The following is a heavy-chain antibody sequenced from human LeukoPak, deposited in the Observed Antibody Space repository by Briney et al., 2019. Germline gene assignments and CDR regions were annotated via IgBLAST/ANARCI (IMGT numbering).Heavy chain of an antibody. J-gene: IGHJ4*02. CDR3: TKKITFYYESSGYD. Sequence: PGGSLRLSCAASGFTFSNYGMSWVRQAPGKGLEWVSTISGSGDNSYYADSVRGRFTISRDNSKNTLYLQMNSLRAEDTAVYYCTKKITFYYESSGYDRGQGTLVTVSS. V-gene: IGHV3-23*01. CDR2: ISGSGDNS. D-gene: IGHD3-22*01. CDR1: GFTFSNYG.